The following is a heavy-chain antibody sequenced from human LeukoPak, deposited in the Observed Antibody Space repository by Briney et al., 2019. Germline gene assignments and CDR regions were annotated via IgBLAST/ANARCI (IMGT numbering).Heavy chain of an antibody. V-gene: IGHV3-23*01. CDR2: ISGSGGRT. CDR3: ARDPYYVSGTYRYFDL. CDR1: GFTFSIYA. Sequence: GGSLRLSCAASGFTFSIYAMSWVRQAPGKGLEWVSRISGSGGRTYYADSVKGRFTISRDNPENTLFLQMNSLRAEDTAVYYCARDPYYVSGTYRYFDLWGQGTLVTVSS. D-gene: IGHD3-10*01. J-gene: IGHJ4*02.